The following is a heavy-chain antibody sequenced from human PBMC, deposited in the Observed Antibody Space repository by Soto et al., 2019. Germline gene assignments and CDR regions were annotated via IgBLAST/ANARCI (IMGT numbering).Heavy chain of an antibody. D-gene: IGHD2-2*02. CDR1: GGSISSSSYY. CDR3: AREYRPRGTMNWFDP. J-gene: IGHJ5*02. CDR2: IYYSGST. Sequence: SETLSLTCTVSGGSISSSSYYWGWIRQPPGKGLEWIGSIYYSGSTYYNPSLKSRVTISVDTSKNQFSLKLSSVTAADTAVYYCAREYRPRGTMNWFDPWGQGTLVT. V-gene: IGHV4-39*02.